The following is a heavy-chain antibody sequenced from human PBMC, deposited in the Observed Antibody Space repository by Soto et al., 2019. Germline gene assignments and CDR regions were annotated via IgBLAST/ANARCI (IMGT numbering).Heavy chain of an antibody. CDR3: ASPGRYSSRCYN. Sequence: PSETLSLTCTVSGGSISSYYWSWIRQPPGKGLEWIGYIYYSGSTNYNPSLKSRVTISVDTSKNQFSLKLSSVTAAGTAMYYCASPGRYSSRCYNWGQGTLDTVSS. CDR2: IYYSGST. CDR1: GGSISSYY. J-gene: IGHJ4*02. D-gene: IGHD6-13*01. V-gene: IGHV4-59*12.